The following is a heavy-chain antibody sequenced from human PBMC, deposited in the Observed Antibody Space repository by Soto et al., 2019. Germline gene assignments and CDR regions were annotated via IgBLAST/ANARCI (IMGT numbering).Heavy chain of an antibody. Sequence: QVQLVESGGGVVQPGRSLRLSCAASGFTFSSYGMHWVRQAPGKGLEWVAVIWYDGSNKYYADSVKGRFTISRDNSKNTLYLQMNSLRAEDTAVYYCARARDYYGSGSYYNPHGMDVWGQGTTVTVSS. V-gene: IGHV3-33*01. CDR1: GFTFSSYG. CDR3: ARARDYYGSGSYYNPHGMDV. J-gene: IGHJ6*02. CDR2: IWYDGSNK. D-gene: IGHD3-10*01.